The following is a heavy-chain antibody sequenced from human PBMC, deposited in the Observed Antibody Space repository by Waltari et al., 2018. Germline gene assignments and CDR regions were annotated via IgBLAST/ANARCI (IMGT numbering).Heavy chain of an antibody. CDR2: IIPIRGRA. Sequence: QVQLVQSGAEVKKPGSSVKVSCKASGGTFSSYTISWVRQAPGQGLEWMGRIIPIRGRANDAKKVQGRVRITADKAKSTDNMELSRLRSEETAVYYGESKNDCTNGVCPLRGDAFDIWGQGTMVTVSS. V-gene: IGHV1-69*02. J-gene: IGHJ3*02. CDR1: GGTFSSYT. CDR3: ESKNDCTNGVCPLRGDAFDI. D-gene: IGHD2-8*01.